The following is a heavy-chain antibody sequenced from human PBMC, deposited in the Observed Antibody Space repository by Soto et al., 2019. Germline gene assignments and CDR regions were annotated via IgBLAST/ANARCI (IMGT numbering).Heavy chain of an antibody. CDR3: ARGQVQLWLTLDY. V-gene: IGHV3-30-3*01. J-gene: IGHJ4*02. CDR1: GLTFSSYA. Sequence: PGGSLRLSCAASGLTFSSYAMHWVRQAPGKGLEWVAVISYDGSNKYYADSVKGRFTISRDNSKNTLYLQMNSLRAEDTAVYYCARGQVQLWLTLDYWGQGTLVTVSS. D-gene: IGHD5-18*01. CDR2: ISYDGSNK.